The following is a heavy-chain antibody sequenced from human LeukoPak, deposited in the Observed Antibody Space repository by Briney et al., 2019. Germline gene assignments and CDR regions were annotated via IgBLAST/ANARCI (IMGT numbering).Heavy chain of an antibody. CDR1: GFIFSSYG. CDR3: AKVAPLGDGDYWYFDL. J-gene: IGHJ2*01. CDR2: ISASGGRT. Sequence: PGGSLRLSCEASGFIFSSYGMSWVRQAPGKGLEWVSAISASGGRTNYADSVKGRFTISRDNSKNTLYLQMNSLRAEDTAVYYCAKVAPLGDGDYWYFDLWGRGTLVTVSS. V-gene: IGHV3-23*01. D-gene: IGHD4-17*01.